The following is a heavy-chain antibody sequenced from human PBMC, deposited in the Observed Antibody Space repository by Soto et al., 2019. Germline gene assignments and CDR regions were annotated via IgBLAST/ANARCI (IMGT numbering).Heavy chain of an antibody. Sequence: TLSLSCTVSGGPISSGGYYWSWIRQHPGKGLEWIGYIYYSGSTYYNPSLKSRVTISVDTSKNQFSLKLSSVTAADTAVYYCARDRVYYDSRSAFDIWGQGTMVTVSS. J-gene: IGHJ3*02. CDR1: GGPISSGGYY. D-gene: IGHD3-22*01. CDR3: ARDRVYYDSRSAFDI. CDR2: IYYSGST. V-gene: IGHV4-31*03.